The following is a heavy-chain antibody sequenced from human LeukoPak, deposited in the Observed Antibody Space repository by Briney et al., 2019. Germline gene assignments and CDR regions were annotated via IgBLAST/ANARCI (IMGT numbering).Heavy chain of an antibody. V-gene: IGHV3-23*01. D-gene: IGHD1-26*01. CDR2: ISGSGGST. Sequence: GGSLRLSCAASGFTFSSYAMSWVRQAPGKGLEWVPAISGSGGSTYYADSVKGRFTISRDNSKNTLYLQMNSLRAEDTAVYYCAKPKYSGTYGGFDYWGQGTLVTVSS. CDR3: AKPKYSGTYGGFDY. J-gene: IGHJ4*02. CDR1: GFTFSSYA.